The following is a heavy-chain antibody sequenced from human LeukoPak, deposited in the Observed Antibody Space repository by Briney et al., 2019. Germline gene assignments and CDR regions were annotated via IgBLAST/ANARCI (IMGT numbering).Heavy chain of an antibody. Sequence: GESLKISCEASGYSFSNYWIGWVRQLAGRGLEWMGIIYPGDYETRYSPSSQGRVTISVDKSISTAYLQWSSLKASDTAMYYCAIPPGYCGNDCSFDHWGQGTLVTVSS. J-gene: IGHJ4*02. D-gene: IGHD2-21*02. CDR1: GYSFSNYW. CDR3: AIPPGYCGNDCSFDH. CDR2: IYPGDYET. V-gene: IGHV5-51*01.